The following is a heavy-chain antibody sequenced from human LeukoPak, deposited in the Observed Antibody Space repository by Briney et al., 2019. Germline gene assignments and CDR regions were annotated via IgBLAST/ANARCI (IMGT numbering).Heavy chain of an antibody. CDR3: ATDLKKGDSGCFDY. V-gene: IGHV7-4-1*02. J-gene: IGHJ4*02. Sequence: GASVKVSRKASGYTFTSSALNWVRQAPGQGLEWMGWINTNTGTPTYAQGFTGRFVFSLDTSVSTAYLQISSLKAEDTAVYYCATDLKKGDSGCFDYWGQGTLVTVSS. CDR2: INTNTGTP. CDR1: GYTFTSSA. D-gene: IGHD6-19*01.